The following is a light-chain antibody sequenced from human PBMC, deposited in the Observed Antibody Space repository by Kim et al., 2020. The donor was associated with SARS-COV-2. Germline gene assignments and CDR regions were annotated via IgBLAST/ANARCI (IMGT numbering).Light chain of an antibody. V-gene: IGLV2-23*02. CDR2: EVN. J-gene: IGLJ2*01. Sequence: QSALTQPASVSGSPGQSITISCTGTSSDLGTYTVVSWYQQHPGKVPKLLIYEVNKRPPVLSTRFSGSQTGYTASLTISGLQTDDEADYYCASYSSSSYIVVGGGTQLTVL. CDR1: SSDLGTYTV. CDR3: ASYSSSSYIV.